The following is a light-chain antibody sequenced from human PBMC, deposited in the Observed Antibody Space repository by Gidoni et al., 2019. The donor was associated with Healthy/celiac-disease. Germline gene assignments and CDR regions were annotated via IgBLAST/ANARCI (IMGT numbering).Light chain of an antibody. V-gene: IGKV3-20*01. CDR2: GAS. Sequence: EILFTQSPRTLSLSPGERATPSCRASQSVCSSYLAWYQQKPSHAPRLLISGASSRATGVPDKFSGSGSGADFTLTISRLEPENFAVYYWQQYGSFSITFGQGTRLEIK. CDR1: QSVCSSY. CDR3: QQYGSFSIT. J-gene: IGKJ5*01.